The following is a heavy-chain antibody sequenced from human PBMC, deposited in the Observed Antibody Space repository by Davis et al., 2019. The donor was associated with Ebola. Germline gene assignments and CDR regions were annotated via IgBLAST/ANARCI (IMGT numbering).Heavy chain of an antibody. CDR1: GFTFSDYG. CDR2: ITSDGRNI. Sequence: PGGSLRLSCAASGFTFSDYGMQWVRQAPGKGLEWVALITSDGRNIYYADSVKGHFTISRDNSKNTVYLQMNSLTVEDTAVYYCAKGGDYDYWGQGSLVTVSS. V-gene: IGHV3-30*18. D-gene: IGHD4-17*01. CDR3: AKGGDYDY. J-gene: IGHJ4*02.